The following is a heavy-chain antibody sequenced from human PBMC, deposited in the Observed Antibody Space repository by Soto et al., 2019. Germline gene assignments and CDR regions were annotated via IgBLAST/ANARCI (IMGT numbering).Heavy chain of an antibody. CDR3: ARVWAHDLAEDAFDV. D-gene: IGHD3-16*01. Sequence: SQALSLTWDISGDSVSSNSAAWNWIRQCATRGLEWLGRTYYRSKWYNDYAVSVKSRITINPDTSKNQFSLQLNSVTPEDTAVYYCARVWAHDLAEDAFDVWGQGTMVTVSS. CDR2: TYYRSKWYN. CDR1: GDSVSSNSAA. V-gene: IGHV6-1*01. J-gene: IGHJ3*01.